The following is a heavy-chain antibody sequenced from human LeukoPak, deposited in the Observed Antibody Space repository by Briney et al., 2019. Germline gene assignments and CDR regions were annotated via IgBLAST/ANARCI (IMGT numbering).Heavy chain of an antibody. D-gene: IGHD2-15*01. J-gene: IGHJ4*02. V-gene: IGHV3-30*18. CDR1: GFTFSSYS. CDR2: ISYDGTNK. CDR3: AKDPNSGGYRHFDF. Sequence: PGGFLRLSCAASGFTFSSYSMNWVRQAPGKGLEWVAVISYDGTNKYYAGSVQGRFTISRDNSNNTLYLQMNSLRTEDTAVYYCAKDPNSGGYRHFDFWGQGTLVTVSS.